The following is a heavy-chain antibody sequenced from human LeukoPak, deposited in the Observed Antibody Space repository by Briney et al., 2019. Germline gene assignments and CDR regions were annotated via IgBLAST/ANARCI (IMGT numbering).Heavy chain of an antibody. J-gene: IGHJ4*02. CDR1: GYTFTGYY. Sequence: ASVKVSCKASGYTFTGYYMHWVRQAPGQGLEWMGLINPNSGGTNYAQKVQGRVTMTRDTSISTAYMELSRLRSDETAVYYCARVICSSTSCYYRLGYWGQGTLVTVSS. V-gene: IGHV1-2*02. D-gene: IGHD2-2*01. CDR2: INPNSGGT. CDR3: ARVICSSTSCYYRLGY.